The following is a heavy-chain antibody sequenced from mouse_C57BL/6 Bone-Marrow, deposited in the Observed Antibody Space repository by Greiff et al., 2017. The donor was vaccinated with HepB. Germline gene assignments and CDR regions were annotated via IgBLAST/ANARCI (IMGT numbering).Heavy chain of an antibody. CDR1: GFTFSSYA. CDR2: ISSGGDYI. J-gene: IGHJ2*01. D-gene: IGHD1-1*01. Sequence: EVMLVESGEGLVKPGGSLKLSCAASGFTFSSYAMSWVRQTPEKRLEWVAYISSGGDYIYYADTVKGRFTISRENARNTLYLQMSSLKSEDTAMYYCTRGDYGPDYWGQGTTLTVSS. CDR3: TRGDYGPDY. V-gene: IGHV5-9-1*02.